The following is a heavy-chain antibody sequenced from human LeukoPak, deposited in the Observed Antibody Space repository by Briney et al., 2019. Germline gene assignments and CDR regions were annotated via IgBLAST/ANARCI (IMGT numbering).Heavy chain of an antibody. CDR2: ISGSGNDI. Sequence: PGGSLRLSCATSGFIFSGYYMSWIRQAPGKGLEWVSYISGSGNDISYADSVKGRFTISRDNAKGSFYLQMNNLRAADTAVYYCGTHAGRTGSDDWGQGTLVTVSS. CDR3: GTHAGRTGSDD. D-gene: IGHD3/OR15-3a*01. CDR1: GFIFSGYY. V-gene: IGHV3-11*01. J-gene: IGHJ4*02.